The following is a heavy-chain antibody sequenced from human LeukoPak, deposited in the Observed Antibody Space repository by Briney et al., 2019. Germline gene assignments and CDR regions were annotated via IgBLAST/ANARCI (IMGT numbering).Heavy chain of an antibody. CDR1: GGTFSSYA. J-gene: IGHJ3*02. CDR2: INPNSGGA. CDR3: ARDGNFDI. V-gene: IGHV1-2*02. D-gene: IGHD1-1*01. Sequence: ASVKVSCKASGGTFSSYAISWVRQAPGQGLEWMGWINPNSGGANSAQKFQGRVTMTRDTSIRTAYMELSSLTSDDTAVYYCARDGNFDIWGQGTFVTVSS.